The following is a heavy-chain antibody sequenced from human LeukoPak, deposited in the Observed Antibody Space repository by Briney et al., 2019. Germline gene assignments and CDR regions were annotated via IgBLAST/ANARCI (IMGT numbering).Heavy chain of an antibody. V-gene: IGHV1-2*02. D-gene: IGHD3-22*01. CDR1: GYTFTGYY. J-gene: IGHJ4*02. CDR3: ARAGHSSGYYTVDY. CDR2: INPNSGGT. Sequence: GASVKVSCKASGYTFTGYYMHWVRQAPGQGLEWMGWINPNSGGTNYAQKFQGRVTMTRDTSISTAYMELSRLRSDDTAVYYCARAGHSSGYYTVDYWGQGTLVTVSS.